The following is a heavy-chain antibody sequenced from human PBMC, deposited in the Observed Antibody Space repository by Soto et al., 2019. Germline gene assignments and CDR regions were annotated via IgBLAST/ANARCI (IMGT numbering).Heavy chain of an antibody. Sequence: GASVKVSCKVSGYTLTELSMHWVRQAPGKGLEWMGGIDPDDGGTIYAQKFQGRVTMTGDTSISTAYMELSRLRSDDTAVYYCARSYYDILTGYYDYWGQGTLVTVS. CDR2: IDPDDGGT. J-gene: IGHJ4*02. CDR1: GYTLTELS. D-gene: IGHD3-9*01. V-gene: IGHV1-24*01. CDR3: ARSYYDILTGYYDY.